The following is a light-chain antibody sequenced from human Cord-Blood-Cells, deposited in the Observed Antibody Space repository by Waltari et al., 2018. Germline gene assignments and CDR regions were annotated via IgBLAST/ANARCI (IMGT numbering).Light chain of an antibody. CDR1: SSDVGSYNR. J-gene: IGLJ3*02. Sequence: QSALTQPPSVSGSPGQSVTISCTGTSSDVGSYNRVSWYQQPPGPAPKLMIYEVSNRPAGVPGRVSGSKSGNTASLTISGIQAEDEADYYCSSYTSSSTWVFGGGTKLTVL. V-gene: IGLV2-18*02. CDR2: EVS. CDR3: SSYTSSSTWV.